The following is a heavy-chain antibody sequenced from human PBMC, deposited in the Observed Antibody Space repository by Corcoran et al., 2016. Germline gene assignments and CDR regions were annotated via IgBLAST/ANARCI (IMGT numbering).Heavy chain of an antibody. CDR1: GYTFTGYY. V-gene: IGHV1-2*02. Sequence: QVQLVQSGAEVKEPGASVKVSCKASGYTFTGYYMHWVRQAPGQGLEWMGWINPNSGGTNYAQKFQARVTMTRDTSISPAYMELSRLRSDDTAVYYWASARRWGIAAGRDPYYMDVWGQGTTVTVSS. D-gene: IGHD6-25*01. J-gene: IGHJ6*02. CDR3: ASARRWGIAAGRDPYYMDV. CDR2: INPNSGGT.